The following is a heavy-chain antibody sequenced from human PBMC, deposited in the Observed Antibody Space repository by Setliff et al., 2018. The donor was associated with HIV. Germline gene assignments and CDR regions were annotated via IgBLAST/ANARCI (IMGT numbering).Heavy chain of an antibody. J-gene: IGHJ4*02. D-gene: IGHD6-13*01. CDR3: AAAEGQGPWYFLDN. V-gene: IGHV4-39*01. CDR2: IYYNGET. Sequence: SETLSLTCSVSGAYVSSPIYYWAWIRQAPGKGLEWIGNIYYNGETNYNPSLERRVTVSVDTSKNQFSLSLSSVTATDTAVYFCAAAEGQGPWYFLDNWGQGTQVTV. CDR1: GAYVSSPIYY.